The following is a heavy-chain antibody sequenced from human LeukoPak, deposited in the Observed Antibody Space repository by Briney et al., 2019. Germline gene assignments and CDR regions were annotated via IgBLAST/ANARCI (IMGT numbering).Heavy chain of an antibody. CDR2: ISAYNGNT. D-gene: IGHD6-13*01. CDR1: GYTFTSYG. CDR3: ARDALRIAAAGTPYYYYYGMDV. J-gene: IGHJ6*02. Sequence: ASVKVSCKASGYTFTSYGISWVRQAPGQGLEWMGWISAYNGNTNYAQKLQGRVTMTTDTSTSTAYMELRSLRSDDTAVYYCARDALRIAAAGTPYYYYYGMDVWGQGTTVTVSS. V-gene: IGHV1-18*01.